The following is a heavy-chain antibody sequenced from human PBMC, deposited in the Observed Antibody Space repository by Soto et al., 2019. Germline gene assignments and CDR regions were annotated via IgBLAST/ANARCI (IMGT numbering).Heavy chain of an antibody. CDR2: IIPIFGTA. V-gene: IGHV1-69*06. Sequence: GASVKVSCKASGGTFSSYAISWVRQAPGQGLEWMGGIIPIFGTANYAQKFQGRVTITADKSTSTAYMELSSLRSEDTAVYYCAREDSSGPYYFDSWGQGTLVTVSS. D-gene: IGHD6-19*01. CDR1: GGTFSSYA. J-gene: IGHJ4*02. CDR3: AREDSSGPYYFDS.